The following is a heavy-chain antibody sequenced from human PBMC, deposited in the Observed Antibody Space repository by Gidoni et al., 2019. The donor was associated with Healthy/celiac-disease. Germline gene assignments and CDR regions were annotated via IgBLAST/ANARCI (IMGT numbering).Heavy chain of an antibody. CDR2: IIPILGIA. D-gene: IGHD3-16*01. CDR3: ARGEGGAGY. CDR1: GGTFSSST. J-gene: IGHJ4*02. Sequence: QVQLVQSGAEVKKPGSSVKVTCQASGGTFSSSTIRWVRQAPGQGLEWMGRIIPILGIANYEKKFQGRVTITADKSTSTAYMERSSLRSEDTAVYYCARGEGGAGYWGQGTLVTVSS. V-gene: IGHV1-69*02.